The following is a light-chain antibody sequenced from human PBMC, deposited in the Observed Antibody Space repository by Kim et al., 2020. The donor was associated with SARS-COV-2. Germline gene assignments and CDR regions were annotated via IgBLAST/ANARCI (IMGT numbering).Light chain of an antibody. CDR3: QQRTNWPRIYT. J-gene: IGKJ2*01. V-gene: IGKV3-11*01. CDR2: DAS. Sequence: EIVLTQSPATLSLSPGERATLSCRASQTVGIYLAWYQQKPGQPPRLLIYDASNRATGIPARFSGSGSGTDFTLTISSLEPEDFAVYYCQQRTNWPRIYTFGQGTKLEIK. CDR1: QTVGIY.